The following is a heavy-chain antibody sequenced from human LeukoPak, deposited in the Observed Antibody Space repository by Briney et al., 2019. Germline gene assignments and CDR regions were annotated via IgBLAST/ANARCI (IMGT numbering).Heavy chain of an antibody. J-gene: IGHJ5*02. Sequence: SGPTLVKPTQTLTLTCTFSGFSLSTSGVGVGWIRQPPGKALEWIALIYWNDDKRYSPSLKSRLTISKDTSKNQVVLTMTNMDPVDTATYYCARSYSDYDYFNNWFDPWGQGTLVTVSS. V-gene: IGHV2-5*01. D-gene: IGHD5-12*01. CDR3: ARSYSDYDYFNNWFDP. CDR2: IYWNDDK. CDR1: GFSLSTSGVG.